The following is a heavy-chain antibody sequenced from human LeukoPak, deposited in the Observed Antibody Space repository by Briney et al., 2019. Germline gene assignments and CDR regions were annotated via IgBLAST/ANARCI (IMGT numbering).Heavy chain of an antibody. V-gene: IGHV3-23*01. D-gene: IGHD3-10*01. CDR2: ISGSGGST. Sequence: GGSLRLSCAASGFTFSSYAMSWVRQAPGKGLEWVSGISGSGGSTYYADSVKGRFTISRDNSKNTLYLQMNSLRAEDTAVYYCARAVWFGEPFDYWGQGTLVTVSS. J-gene: IGHJ4*02. CDR3: ARAVWFGEPFDY. CDR1: GFTFSSYA.